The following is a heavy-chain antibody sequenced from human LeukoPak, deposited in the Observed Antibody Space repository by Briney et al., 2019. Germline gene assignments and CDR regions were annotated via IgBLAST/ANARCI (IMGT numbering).Heavy chain of an antibody. CDR1: GGSISSYY. Sequence: SEALSLPFPVPGGSISSYYWRWIRPPAGKGLEWIGRIYTSGSTNYNPSPKSRVTMSVDTSKNQFSLKLSSVTAADTAVYYCARVDGGQQLDYWGQGTLVTVSS. V-gene: IGHV4-4*07. CDR2: IYTSGST. D-gene: IGHD6-13*01. CDR3: ARVDGGQQLDY. J-gene: IGHJ4*02.